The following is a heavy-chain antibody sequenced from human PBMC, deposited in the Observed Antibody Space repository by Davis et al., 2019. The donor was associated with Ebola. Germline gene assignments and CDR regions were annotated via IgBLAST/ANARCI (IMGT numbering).Heavy chain of an antibody. V-gene: IGHV3-30*02. Sequence: GESLKISCAASGFTFSSYAMSWVRQAPGKGLEWVAFIRYDGSNKYYADSVKGRFTISRDNSKNTLYLQMNSLRAEDTAVYYCAKDSGARDWGQGTLVTVSS. D-gene: IGHD4-17*01. J-gene: IGHJ4*02. CDR2: IRYDGSNK. CDR3: AKDSGARD. CDR1: GFTFSSYA.